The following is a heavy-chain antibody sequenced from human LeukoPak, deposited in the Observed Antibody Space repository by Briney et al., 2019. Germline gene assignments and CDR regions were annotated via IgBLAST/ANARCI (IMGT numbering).Heavy chain of an antibody. CDR1: GGSFSGYY. Sequence: SETLSLTCAVYGGSFSGYYWSWIRQPPGKGLEWIGEINHSGSTNYNPSLKSRVTISVDTSKNQFSLKLSSVTAADTAVYYCARGQDDENWFDPWGQGTLVTVSS. D-gene: IGHD2-15*01. V-gene: IGHV4-34*01. CDR3: ARGQDDENWFDP. CDR2: INHSGST. J-gene: IGHJ5*02.